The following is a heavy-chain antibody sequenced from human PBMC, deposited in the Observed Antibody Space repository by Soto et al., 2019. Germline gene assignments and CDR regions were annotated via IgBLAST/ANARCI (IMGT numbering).Heavy chain of an antibody. J-gene: IGHJ4*02. Sequence: SLRLSCAASEFTFSSAWMDWVRQAPGKGLEWVANINPDGSEKNYVDSVKGRFTISRDNAKNSLYLQINSLTAEDSALYFCSRSLVSWGQGTRVTVSS. CDR1: EFTFSSAW. CDR2: INPDGSEK. V-gene: IGHV3-7*01. CDR3: SRSLVS.